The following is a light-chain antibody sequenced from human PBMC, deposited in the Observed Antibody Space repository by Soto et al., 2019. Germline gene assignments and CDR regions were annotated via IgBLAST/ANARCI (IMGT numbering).Light chain of an antibody. CDR3: QQYNNWPPLT. Sequence: EIVMTQSPVTLSVSPGERATLSCRASQSVSNNLAWYQQKPGQAPRLLFYGASTRATGIPARFSGSGSGTEFTLTISSLQSEDFAVYYCQQYNNWPPLTFGGGTKVEIK. J-gene: IGKJ4*01. V-gene: IGKV3-15*01. CDR2: GAS. CDR1: QSVSNN.